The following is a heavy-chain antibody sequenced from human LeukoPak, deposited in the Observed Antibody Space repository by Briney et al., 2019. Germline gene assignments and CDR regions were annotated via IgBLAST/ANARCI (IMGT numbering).Heavy chain of an antibody. CDR1: GYTFTGYY. D-gene: IGHD6-13*01. J-gene: IGHJ6*03. CDR2: INPNSGGT. CDR3: ARKGIAAARYYMDV. V-gene: IGHV1-2*02. Sequence: ASVKVSCKASGYTFTGYYMHWVRQAPGQGLGWMGWINPNSGGTNYAQKFQGRGTMTRDTSISTAYMELRSLRSDDTAVYYCARKGIAAARYYMDVWGKGTTVTVSS.